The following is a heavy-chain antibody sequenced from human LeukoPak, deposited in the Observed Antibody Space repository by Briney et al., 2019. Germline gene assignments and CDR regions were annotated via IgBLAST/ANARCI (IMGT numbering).Heavy chain of an antibody. D-gene: IGHD2-2*01. CDR2: IYPGDSDT. J-gene: IGHJ3*02. Sequence: GESLKISCKDSGYSFTSHWIGWVRQMPGKGLEYMGIIYPGDSDTRYSPSFQGQVTISADKSISTAYLQWSSLRASDTAMYYCARKGYCSSTSCYTDDAFGIWGQGTMVTVSS. CDR1: GYSFTSHW. V-gene: IGHV5-51*01. CDR3: ARKGYCSSTSCYTDDAFGI.